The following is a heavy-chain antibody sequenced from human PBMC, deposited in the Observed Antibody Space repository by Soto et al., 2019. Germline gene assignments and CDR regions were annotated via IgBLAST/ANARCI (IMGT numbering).Heavy chain of an antibody. CDR3: PRPRGPRNRHAFDL. J-gene: IGHJ3*01. V-gene: IGHV4-39*01. CDR1: GGSIGSGDYY. CDR2: VHYTEGT. Sequence: SQTLSLTCTVSGGSIGSGDYYWGWIRKPPGKGLEWIASVHYTEGTYYNPALKSRATISVDTSQDQISLNLSSVTAADTTVYYRPRPRGPRNRHAFDLWRQGTLVTAS. D-gene: IGHD3-10*01.